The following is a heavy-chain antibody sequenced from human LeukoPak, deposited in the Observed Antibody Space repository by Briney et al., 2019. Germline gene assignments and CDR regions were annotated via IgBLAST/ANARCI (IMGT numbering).Heavy chain of an antibody. D-gene: IGHD1-14*01. J-gene: IGHJ3*02. Sequence: GGSLRLSCAASGFTFSDFYMSWIRQAPGKGLEWVSAISGSGGSTYYADSVKGRFTISRDNSKNTLYLQMNSLRAEDTAVYYCAKPPHLRRGHDAFDIWGQGTMVTVSS. CDR1: GFTFSDFY. CDR3: AKPPHLRRGHDAFDI. V-gene: IGHV3-23*01. CDR2: ISGSGGST.